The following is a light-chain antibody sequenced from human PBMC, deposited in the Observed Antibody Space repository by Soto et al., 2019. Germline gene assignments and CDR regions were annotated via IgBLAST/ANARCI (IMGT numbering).Light chain of an antibody. V-gene: IGLV2-14*02. CDR3: SSDTGSSTS. J-gene: IGLJ3*02. CDR2: DVS. Sequence: QSVLTQPASVSGSPGQSITISCTGTRSDIGSYNLVSWYQQHPGKATKLIIYDVSFRPSGISDRFSGSKSGNTASLTISGLQAEDEADYFCSSDTGSSTSFGGGTKLTVL. CDR1: RSDIGSYNL.